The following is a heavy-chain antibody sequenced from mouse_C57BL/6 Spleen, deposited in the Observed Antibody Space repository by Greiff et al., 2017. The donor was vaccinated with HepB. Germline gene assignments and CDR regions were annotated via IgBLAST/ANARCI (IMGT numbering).Heavy chain of an antibody. CDR3: AREGDYYGSRYFDY. V-gene: IGHV3-6*01. CDR1: GYSITSGYY. J-gene: IGHJ2*01. CDR2: ISYDGSN. D-gene: IGHD1-1*01. Sequence: EVKLMESGPGLVKPSQSLSLTCSVTGYSITSGYYWNWIRQFPGNKLEWMGYISYDGSNNYNPSLKNRISITRDTSKNQFLLKLNSVTTEDTATYYCAREGDYYGSRYFDYWGQGTTLTVSS.